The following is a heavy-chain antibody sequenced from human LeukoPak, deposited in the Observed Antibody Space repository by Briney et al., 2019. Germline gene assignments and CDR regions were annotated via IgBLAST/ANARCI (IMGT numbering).Heavy chain of an antibody. J-gene: IGHJ4*02. CDR1: GYTFTSYY. CDR2: INPSGGST. Sequence: GASVKVSCKASGYTFTSYYMHWVRQAPGQGLEWMGIINPSGGSTSYAQKFQGRVTMTRDTSTSTVYMELSSLRSEDTAVYYCAREALPDSSSWPHFDYWGQGTLVTVSS. D-gene: IGHD6-13*01. V-gene: IGHV1-46*01. CDR3: AREALPDSSSWPHFDY.